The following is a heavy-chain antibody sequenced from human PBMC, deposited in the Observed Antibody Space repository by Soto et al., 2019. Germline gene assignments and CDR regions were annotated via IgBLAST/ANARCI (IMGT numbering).Heavy chain of an antibody. CDR2: IYYSGST. D-gene: IGHD3-10*01. CDR1: GGSISSYY. J-gene: IGHJ5*01. CDR3: ARRTMVRGNNWFDS. V-gene: IGHV4-59*01. Sequence: SETLSLTCTVSGGSISSYYWSWIRQPPGKGLEWIGYIYYSGSTNYNPSLKSRVTISVDTSKNQFSLKLSSVTAADTAVYYCARRTMVRGNNWFDSWGQGTLVTVSS.